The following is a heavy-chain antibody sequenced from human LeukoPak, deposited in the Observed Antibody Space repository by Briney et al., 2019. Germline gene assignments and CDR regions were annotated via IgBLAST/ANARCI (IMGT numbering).Heavy chain of an antibody. J-gene: IGHJ3*02. CDR3: ARIRRTTVVTAGAFDI. CDR2: IDWDDDK. V-gene: IGHV2-70*11. Sequence: CGPALVKPTQTLTLTCTFSGFSLSTSGMCVSWIRQPPGKALGWLARIDWDDDKYYSTSLKTRLTISKDTSKNQVVLTMTNMDPLDTATYYCARIRRTTVVTAGAFDIWGQGTMVTVSS. D-gene: IGHD4-23*01. CDR1: GFSLSTSGMC.